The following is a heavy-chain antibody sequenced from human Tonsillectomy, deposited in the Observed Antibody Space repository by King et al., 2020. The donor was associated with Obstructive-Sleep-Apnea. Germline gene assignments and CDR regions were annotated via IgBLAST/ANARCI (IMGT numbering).Heavy chain of an antibody. D-gene: IGHD6-19*01. Sequence: VQLVESGGGLVQPGRSLRLSCAASGFTFDEYAMHWVRQAPGKGLYWVSCIYLNSDSIGYADSVKGRFTISRDNAKNSLYFQVNSLRAEDTALYYCVKDKNSGWYVDYFDYWGQGTLVTVSS. CDR2: IYLNSDSI. CDR3: VKDKNSGWYVDYFDY. CDR1: GFTFDEYA. V-gene: IGHV3-9*01. J-gene: IGHJ4*02.